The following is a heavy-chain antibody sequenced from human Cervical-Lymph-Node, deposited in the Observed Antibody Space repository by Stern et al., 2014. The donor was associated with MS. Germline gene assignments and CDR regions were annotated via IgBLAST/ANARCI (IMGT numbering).Heavy chain of an antibody. D-gene: IGHD2-15*01. J-gene: IGHJ4*02. CDR2: ISRGGTSV. V-gene: IGHV3-11*01. Sequence: VQLVESGGGLVKAGGSLRLSCAASGFTFSDYYMSWIRQAPGKGLEWVSYISRGGTSVYYAESVEGRFTISRDNAKNSLFLQMNSLRAEDTAIYYCVRDLCKSRICYPFDYCGQGTPVTVSS. CDR1: GFTFSDYY. CDR3: VRDLCKSRICYPFDY.